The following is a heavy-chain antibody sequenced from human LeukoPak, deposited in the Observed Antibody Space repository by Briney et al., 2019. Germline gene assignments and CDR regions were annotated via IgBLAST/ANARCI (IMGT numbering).Heavy chain of an antibody. CDR1: GFTFSSYW. V-gene: IGHV3-7*01. D-gene: IGHD5-12*01. CDR2: IKQDGSEK. Sequence: PGGSLRLSCAASGFTFSSYWMSWVRQAPGKGLEWVANIKQDGSEKYYVDSVKGRFTISRDNAKNSLYLQMNSLRAEDTAVYYCARAGLRARDYYFDQWGQGTLVTVSS. CDR3: ARAGLRARDYYFDQ. J-gene: IGHJ4*02.